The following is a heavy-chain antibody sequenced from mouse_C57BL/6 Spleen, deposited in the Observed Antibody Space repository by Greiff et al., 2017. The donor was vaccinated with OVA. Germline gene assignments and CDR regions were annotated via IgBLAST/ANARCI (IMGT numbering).Heavy chain of an antibody. CDR2: ISYDGSN. Sequence: ESGPGLVKPSQSLSLTCSVTGYSITSGYYWNWIRQFPGNKLEWMGYISYDGSNNYNPSLKNRISITRDTSKNQFFLKLNSVTTEDTATYYCAREGYGSRNWYFDVWGTGTTVTVSS. J-gene: IGHJ1*03. CDR1: GYSITSGYY. D-gene: IGHD1-1*01. V-gene: IGHV3-6*01. CDR3: AREGYGSRNWYFDV.